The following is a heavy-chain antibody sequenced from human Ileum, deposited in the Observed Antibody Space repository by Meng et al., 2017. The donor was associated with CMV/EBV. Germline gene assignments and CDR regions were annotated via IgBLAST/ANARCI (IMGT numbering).Heavy chain of an antibody. CDR1: GFTFSSSW. CDR3: ATDRGATLSSIVGLDY. Sequence: GESLKISCAASGFTFSSSWMHWVRQGPGKGLMWISLISSGGSSTYYVDSVKGRFTISRDSSKNTLYLQMNSLRVEDTATYYCATDRGATLSSIVGLDYWGQGTVVTVSS. D-gene: IGHD3-10*01. V-gene: IGHV3-NL1*01. CDR2: ISSGGSST. J-gene: IGHJ4*02.